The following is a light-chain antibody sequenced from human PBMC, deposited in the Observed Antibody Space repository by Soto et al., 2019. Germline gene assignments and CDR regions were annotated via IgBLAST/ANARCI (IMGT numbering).Light chain of an antibody. CDR2: LNSDGSH. J-gene: IGLJ3*02. CDR3: QTWGTGIWV. CDR1: SGHSSYA. Sequence: QLVLTQSPSASASLGPSGKLTCTLSSGHSSYAIAWHQQQPEKGPRYLMKLNSDGSHSKGDGIPDRFSGSSSAAERYLTISSLQSEDEADYYCQTWGTGIWVFGGGTKLTVL. V-gene: IGLV4-69*01.